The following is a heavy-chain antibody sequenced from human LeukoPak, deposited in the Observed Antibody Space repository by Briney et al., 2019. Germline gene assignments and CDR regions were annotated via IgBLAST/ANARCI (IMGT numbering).Heavy chain of an antibody. D-gene: IGHD3-3*01. CDR2: IRYDGSNK. Sequence: GGSLRLSCAASGFTFSSYGMHWVRQAPGKGLEWVAFIRYDGSNKYYADSVKGRFTISRDNAKNSLYPQMNSLRAEDTAVYYCARAPHTYYDFWSGYYSYFDYWGQGTLVTVSS. V-gene: IGHV3-30*02. CDR3: ARAPHTYYDFWSGYYSYFDY. J-gene: IGHJ4*02. CDR1: GFTFSSYG.